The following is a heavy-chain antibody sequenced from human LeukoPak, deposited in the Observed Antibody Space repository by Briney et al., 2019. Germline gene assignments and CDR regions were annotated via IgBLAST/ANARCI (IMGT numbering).Heavy chain of an antibody. CDR2: ISYDGSNK. D-gene: IGHD3-3*01. CDR3: ARDPRPAFFFDY. Sequence: GRPLRLSCAASGFTFSSYAMHWVRQAPGKGLEWVAVISYDGSNKYYADSVKGRFTISRDNSKNTLYLQMNSLRAEDTAVYYCARDPRPAFFFDYWGQGTLVTVSS. V-gene: IGHV3-30-3*01. CDR1: GFTFSSYA. J-gene: IGHJ4*02.